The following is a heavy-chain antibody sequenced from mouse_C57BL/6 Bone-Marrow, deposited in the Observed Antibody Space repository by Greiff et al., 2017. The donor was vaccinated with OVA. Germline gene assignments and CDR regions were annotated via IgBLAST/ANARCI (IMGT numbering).Heavy chain of an antibody. CDR2: IYPSDSET. CDR1: GYTFTSYW. J-gene: IGHJ2*01. CDR3: ARSSNYHDY. Sequence: VQLKQPGAELVRPGSSVKLSCKASGYTFTSYWMDWVKQRPGQGLEWIGNIYPSDSETHYNQKFKDKATLTVDKSSSTAYMQLSSLTSEDSAVYYCARSSNYHDYWGQGTTLTVSS. V-gene: IGHV1-61*01.